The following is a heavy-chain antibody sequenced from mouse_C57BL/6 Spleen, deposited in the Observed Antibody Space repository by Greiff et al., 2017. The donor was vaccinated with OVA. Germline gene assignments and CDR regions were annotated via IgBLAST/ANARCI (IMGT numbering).Heavy chain of an antibody. CDR3: TRGGTVVYWYFDV. CDR2: IRNKANNHAT. Sequence: EVKVEESGGGLVQPGGSMKLSCAASGFTFSDAWMDWVRQSPEKGLEWVAEIRNKANNHATYYAESVKGRFTISRDDSKSSVYLQMNSLRAEDTGIYYCTRGGTVVYWYFDVWGTGTTVTVSS. J-gene: IGHJ1*03. D-gene: IGHD1-1*01. CDR1: GFTFSDAW. V-gene: IGHV6-6*01.